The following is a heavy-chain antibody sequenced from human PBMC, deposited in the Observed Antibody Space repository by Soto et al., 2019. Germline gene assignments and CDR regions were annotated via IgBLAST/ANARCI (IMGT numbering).Heavy chain of an antibody. D-gene: IGHD1-1*01. CDR2: IYSGGST. V-gene: IGHV3-53*01. CDR3: ARLPNWNSYYYGMDV. CDR1: GFTVISNY. J-gene: IGHJ6*02. Sequence: GGSLRLSCAASGFTVISNYMSWVRQAPGKGLEWVSVIYSGGSTYYADSVKGRFTISRDNSKNTLYLQMNSLRAEDTAVYYCARLPNWNSYYYGMDVWGRGTTVIVSS.